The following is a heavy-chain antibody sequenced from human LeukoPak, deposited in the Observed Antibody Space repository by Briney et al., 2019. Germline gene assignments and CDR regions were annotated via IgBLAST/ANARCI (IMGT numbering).Heavy chain of an antibody. CDR2: ISVTGGST. CDR1: GFTFSTYA. D-gene: IGHD1-26*01. CDR3: AKHSRGSFRGASAFDY. J-gene: IGHJ4*02. V-gene: IGHV3-23*01. Sequence: GGSLRLSCAASGFTFSTYAMSWVRQAPGRGLEWVSAISVTGGSTYSADSVKGRFTISRDNSKNTLYLQMSSLRAEDTAAYYCAKHSRGSFRGASAFDYWGQGTVVTVSS.